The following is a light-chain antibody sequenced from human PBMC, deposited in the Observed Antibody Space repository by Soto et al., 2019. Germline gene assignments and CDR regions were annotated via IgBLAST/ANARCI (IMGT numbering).Light chain of an antibody. Sequence: EIVMTHSPSTLSVSPGERATLSCGASQSVSSNLAWYQQKPGQAPRLLIYGASSRATGIPTRFSGRGSGTEFTLTISRLQSDDFALYYCHQYHDWPPWTFGQGTKVDIK. CDR1: QSVSSN. J-gene: IGKJ1*01. CDR2: GAS. CDR3: HQYHDWPPWT. V-gene: IGKV3-15*01.